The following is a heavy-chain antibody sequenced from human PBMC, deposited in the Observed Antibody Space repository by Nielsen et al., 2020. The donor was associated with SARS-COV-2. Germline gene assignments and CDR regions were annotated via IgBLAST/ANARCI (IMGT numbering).Heavy chain of an antibody. Sequence: GSLRLSCAVSGGSVSSNDWWTWVRQSPGKGLEWIGEVSHSGSINYNPSLKSRVTLSMDKSKRQFSLRLTSVSAADTAVYYCARGCRRSYCGGFNPWGQGTLVTVSS. CDR1: GGSVSSNDW. J-gene: IGHJ5*02. D-gene: IGHD3-22*01. V-gene: IGHV4-4*02. CDR2: VSHSGSI. CDR3: ARGCRRSYCGGFNP.